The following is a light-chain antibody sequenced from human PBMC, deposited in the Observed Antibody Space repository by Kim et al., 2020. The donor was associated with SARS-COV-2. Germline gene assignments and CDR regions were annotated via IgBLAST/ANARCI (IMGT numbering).Light chain of an antibody. CDR2: HVS. J-gene: IGKJ4*01. Sequence: EIVLTQSPATLSLSPGERATLSCRASQSVSSSLAWYRQKPGQVPRLLIYHVSNRATGIPARFSGSGSGTDFTLTIISLEPEDFAVYYCQQRRNWHLTFGGGTKVDIK. CDR3: QQRRNWHLT. V-gene: IGKV3-11*01. CDR1: QSVSSS.